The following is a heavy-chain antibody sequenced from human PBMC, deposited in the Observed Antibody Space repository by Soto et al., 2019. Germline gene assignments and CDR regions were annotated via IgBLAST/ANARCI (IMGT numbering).Heavy chain of an antibody. CDR1: GGSITSITNHY. CDR2: IYYSGHT. Sequence: ETLSLTCTVSGGSITSITNHYCSWLRQPPGKGLEWIGYIYYSGHTNYNPSLKSRVIISVDTSKNQFSLKLSSVTAADTAVYYCARDPVWLAKGWYFDLWGRGTLVTVSS. CDR3: ARDPVWLAKGWYFDL. J-gene: IGHJ2*01. V-gene: IGHV4-59*08. D-gene: IGHD6-19*01.